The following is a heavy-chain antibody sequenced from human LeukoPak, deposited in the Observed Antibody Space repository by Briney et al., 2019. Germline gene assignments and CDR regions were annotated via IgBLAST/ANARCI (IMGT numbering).Heavy chain of an antibody. CDR1: GFTFSSYS. D-gene: IGHD1-26*01. CDR3: ARDRGSGSYNLGGVY. J-gene: IGHJ4*02. CDR2: ISSSSSYI. Sequence: PGGSLRLSCAASGFTFSSYSMNWVRQAPGKGLEWVSSISSSSSYIYYADSVKGRFTISRDNAKNSLYLQMNSLRAEDTAVYYCARDRGSGSYNLGGVYWGQGTLVTVSS. V-gene: IGHV3-21*01.